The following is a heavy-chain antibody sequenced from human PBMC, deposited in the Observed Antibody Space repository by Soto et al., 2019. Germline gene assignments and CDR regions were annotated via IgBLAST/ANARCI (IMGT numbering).Heavy chain of an antibody. CDR1: GYIFTTYS. CDR2: ISAYNGNT. CDR3: AKVRYSSPMGYYYGMDV. J-gene: IGHJ6*02. Sequence: QVQLVQSGTEVKKSGASVKVSCKASGYIFTTYSIAWVRQAPGQGLEWMGWISAYNGNTNYAQKFQGRVTMTTDTSTNTAYMELRSLRSEDTAVYYCAKVRYSSPMGYYYGMDVWGQGTTVTVSS. D-gene: IGHD2-2*01. V-gene: IGHV1-18*01.